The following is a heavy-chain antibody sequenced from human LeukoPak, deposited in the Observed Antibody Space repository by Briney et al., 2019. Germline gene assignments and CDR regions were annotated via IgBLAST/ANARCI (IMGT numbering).Heavy chain of an antibody. CDR3: ARYLGGSSAFDI. D-gene: IGHD2-15*01. CDR2: ISAYNGNT. V-gene: IGHV1-18*04. CDR1: GYTFTSYG. Sequence: APVKVSCKASGYTFTSYGLSWVRQAPGQGLEWMGWISAYNGNTNYAQKLQGRVTMTTDTSTSTAFMELRSLRSDDTAAYYCARYLGGSSAFDIRGQGTMVTVSS. J-gene: IGHJ3*02.